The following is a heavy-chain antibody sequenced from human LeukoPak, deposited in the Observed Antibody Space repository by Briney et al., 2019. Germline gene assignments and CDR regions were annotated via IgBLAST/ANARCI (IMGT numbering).Heavy chain of an antibody. CDR2: IYTSGST. CDR3: ARVGIAAAGTSPLDY. V-gene: IGHV4-4*07. CDR1: GGPISSYY. D-gene: IGHD6-13*01. J-gene: IGHJ4*02. Sequence: SETLSLTCTVSGGPISSYYWSWIRQPAGKGLEWIGRIYTSGSTNYNPSLKSRVTMSVDTSKNQFSLKLSSVTAADTAVYYCARVGIAAAGTSPLDYWGQGTLVTVSS.